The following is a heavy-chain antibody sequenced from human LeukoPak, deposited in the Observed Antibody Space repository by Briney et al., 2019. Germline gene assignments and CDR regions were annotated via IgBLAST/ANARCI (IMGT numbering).Heavy chain of an antibody. Sequence: ASVKVSCKASGYTFTGYYMHWVRQAPGQGLEWMGWINPNSGGTNYAQKVQGRVTMTRDTSISTAYMELSRLRSDDTAVYYCARNRIAARRGYNWFDPWGQGTLVTVSS. D-gene: IGHD6-6*01. CDR1: GYTFTGYY. J-gene: IGHJ5*02. V-gene: IGHV1-2*02. CDR3: ARNRIAARRGYNWFDP. CDR2: INPNSGGT.